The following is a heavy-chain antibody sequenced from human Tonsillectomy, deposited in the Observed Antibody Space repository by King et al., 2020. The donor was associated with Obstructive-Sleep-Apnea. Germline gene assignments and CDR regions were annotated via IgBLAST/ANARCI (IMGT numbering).Heavy chain of an antibody. CDR2: IDPSDSYT. V-gene: IGHV5-10-1*01. Sequence: QLVQSGAEVKKPGASLRISCKGSGYSFISYWISWVRQMPGKGLEWMGRIDPSDSYTNYSPSFQGHVTISADKSISTVYLQWNSLKASDTAMYYCARLDTFSGIIDIFDIWGQGTMVTVSS. J-gene: IGHJ3*02. CDR1: GYSFISYW. CDR3: ARLDTFSGIIDIFDI. D-gene: IGHD5-12*01.